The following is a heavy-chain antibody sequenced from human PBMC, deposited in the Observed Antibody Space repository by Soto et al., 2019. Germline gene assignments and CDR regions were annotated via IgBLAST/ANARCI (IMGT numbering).Heavy chain of an antibody. J-gene: IGHJ3*02. CDR3: ASWGDYDFWSGLDAFDI. Sequence: ASVKVSCKASGYTFTSYDINWVRQATGQGLEWMGWMNPNSGNTGHAQKFQGRVTMTRNTSISTAYMELSSLRSDDTAVYYCASWGDYDFWSGLDAFDIWGQGTMVTVSS. CDR1: GYTFTSYD. CDR2: MNPNSGNT. V-gene: IGHV1-8*01. D-gene: IGHD3-3*01.